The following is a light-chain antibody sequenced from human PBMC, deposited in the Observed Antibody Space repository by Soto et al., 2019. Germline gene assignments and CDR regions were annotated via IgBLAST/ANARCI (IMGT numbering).Light chain of an antibody. Sequence: QLVLTQAPSASASLGASVKLTCTLSSGHSNYAIAWHQQQPEKGPRYLMNLNNDGSHIKGDGIPDRFSGSSSGAERYLTISSLQSEDEADYYCQTWGTGSVVFGGGTKLTVL. CDR3: QTWGTGSVV. J-gene: IGLJ2*01. CDR2: LNNDGSH. V-gene: IGLV4-69*01. CDR1: SGHSNYA.